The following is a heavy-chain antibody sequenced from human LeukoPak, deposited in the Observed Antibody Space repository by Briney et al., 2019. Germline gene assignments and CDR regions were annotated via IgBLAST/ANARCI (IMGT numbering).Heavy chain of an antibody. V-gene: IGHV3-21*01. Sequence: GGSLRLSCAASGFTFNNYGMNWVRQAPGKGLEWVSSISPSGSYIYYTDSMKGRFTISRDNAKNSLYLQMNSLRAEDTAVYFCARDRVAVVRGASAFDYWGQGTLVTVSS. D-gene: IGHD3-10*01. CDR3: ARDRVAVVRGASAFDY. J-gene: IGHJ4*02. CDR2: ISPSGSYI. CDR1: GFTFNNYG.